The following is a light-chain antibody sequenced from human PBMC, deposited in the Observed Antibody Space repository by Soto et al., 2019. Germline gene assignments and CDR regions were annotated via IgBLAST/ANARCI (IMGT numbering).Light chain of an antibody. CDR1: SSDVGGYNY. CDR2: DVS. J-gene: IGLJ1*01. Sequence: QAVVTQARSVSGSPGQSVTISCTGTSSDVGGYNYVSWYQQHPGKAPKLMIYDVSKRPSGVPDRFSGSKSGNSASLTISGLQAEDEADYYCCSYAGSYKGYVFGTGTKFTVL. V-gene: IGLV2-11*01. CDR3: CSYAGSYKGYV.